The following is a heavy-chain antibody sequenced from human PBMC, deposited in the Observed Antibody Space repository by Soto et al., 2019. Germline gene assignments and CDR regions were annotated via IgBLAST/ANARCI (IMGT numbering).Heavy chain of an antibody. CDR3: ARRGSGSYYDY. V-gene: IGHV3-23*01. CDR1: GFTFSSYT. J-gene: IGHJ4*02. D-gene: IGHD1-26*01. Sequence: EVQLLESGGGLVQPGGSLRLSCAASGFTFSSYTMRWVRQAPGKGLEWVSAISGSGGSTYYADSVKGRFTISRDNSKNTLYLQMNSLRAEDTAVYYCARRGSGSYYDYWGQGTLVTVSS. CDR2: ISGSGGST.